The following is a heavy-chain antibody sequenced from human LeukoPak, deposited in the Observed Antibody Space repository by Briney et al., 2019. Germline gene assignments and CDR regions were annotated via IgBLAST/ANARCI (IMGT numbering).Heavy chain of an antibody. CDR2: ISYDGSNK. CDR3: ARDTRAKIWFGESALDFDY. V-gene: IGHV3-30-3*01. Sequence: GRSLRLSCAASGFTFSSYAMHWVRQAPGKGLEWVAVISYDGSNKYYADSVKGRFTISRDNAKNSLYLQMNSLRAEDTAVYYCARDTRAKIWFGESALDFDYWGQGTLVTVSS. D-gene: IGHD3-10*01. CDR1: GFTFSSYA. J-gene: IGHJ4*02.